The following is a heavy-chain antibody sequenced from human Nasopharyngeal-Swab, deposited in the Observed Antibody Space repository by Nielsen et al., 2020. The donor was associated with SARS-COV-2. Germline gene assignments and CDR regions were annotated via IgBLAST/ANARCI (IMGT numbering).Heavy chain of an antibody. J-gene: IGHJ4*02. V-gene: IGHV3-33*01. CDR1: GFTFSSYG. Sequence: GESLKISCAASGFTFSSYGMHWVRQAPGKGLEWVAVIWYDGSNKYYADSVKGRFTISRDNSKNTLYLQMNSLRAEDTAVYYCARESTPHYSSTSCLPDYWGQGTLVTVSS. CDR3: ARESTPHYSSTSCLPDY. CDR2: IWYDGSNK. D-gene: IGHD2-2*01.